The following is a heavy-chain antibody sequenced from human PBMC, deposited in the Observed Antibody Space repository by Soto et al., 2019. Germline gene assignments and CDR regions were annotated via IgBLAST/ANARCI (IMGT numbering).Heavy chain of an antibody. CDR2: VYNTEHA. Sequence: SETLSLTCTVSGGSITPAGYSCSWLRHPPRMVLEWIGYVYNTEHAYPMPFIRSRVSISLDRAKHQFCWKMTSVTAADTALYYWASRAFYYYGLDLWGQGATGTVSS. J-gene: IGHJ6*02. V-gene: IGHV4-30-2*01. CDR1: GGSITPAGYS. CDR3: ASRAFYYYGLDL.